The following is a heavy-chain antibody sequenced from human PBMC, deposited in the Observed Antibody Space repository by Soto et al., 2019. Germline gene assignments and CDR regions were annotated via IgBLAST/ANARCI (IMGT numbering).Heavy chain of an antibody. D-gene: IGHD2-2*01. Sequence: QVQLVESGGGVVQPGRSLRLSCAASGFTFSSYGMHWVRQAPGKGLEWVAVISYDGSNKYYADSVKGRFPISRDNSKNTLYLQMDSLRAEDTAVYYCAKEIRYCSSTSCLNFDYWGQERWSPSPQ. CDR2: ISYDGSNK. CDR1: GFTFSSYG. V-gene: IGHV3-30*18. J-gene: IGHJ4*01. CDR3: AKEIRYCSSTSCLNFDY.